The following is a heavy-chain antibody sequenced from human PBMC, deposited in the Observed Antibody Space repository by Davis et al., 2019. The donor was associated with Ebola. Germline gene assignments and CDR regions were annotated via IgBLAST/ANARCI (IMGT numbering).Heavy chain of an antibody. CDR1: GFTFSSYS. Sequence: PGGSLRLSCAASGFTFSSYSMNWVRQAPGKGLEWVSSISSSSSYIYYADSVKGRFTISRDNAKNSLYLQMNSLRAEDTAVYYCARDTSSSWYDEFLYYGMDVWGKGTTVTVSS. CDR3: ARDTSSSWYDEFLYYGMDV. D-gene: IGHD6-13*01. J-gene: IGHJ6*04. V-gene: IGHV3-21*01. CDR2: ISSSSSYI.